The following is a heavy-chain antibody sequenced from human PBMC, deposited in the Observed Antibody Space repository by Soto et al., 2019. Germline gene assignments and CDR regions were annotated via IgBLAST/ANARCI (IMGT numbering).Heavy chain of an antibody. CDR3: ARGSVWGSSSSYYYYGMDV. CDR2: IIPIFGTA. D-gene: IGHD6-6*01. Sequence: QVQLVQSGAEVKKPGSSVKVSCQASGGTFSSYAISWVRQAPGQGLEWMGGIIPIFGTANYSQKFQGRVTITADESTSTAYMELRSLRSEDTAVYYCARGSVWGSSSSYYYYGMDVWGQGTTVTVSS. CDR1: GGTFSSYA. V-gene: IGHV1-69*12. J-gene: IGHJ6*02.